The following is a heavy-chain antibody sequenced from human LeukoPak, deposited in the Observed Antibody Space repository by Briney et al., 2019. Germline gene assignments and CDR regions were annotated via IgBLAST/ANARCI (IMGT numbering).Heavy chain of an antibody. CDR2: IRYDGSNK. J-gene: IGHJ4*02. Sequence: PGGSLRLSCAASGFTFSSYGMHWLRQAPGKGLEWVAFIRYDGSNKYYADSVKGRFTISRDNSKNTLYLQMNSLRAEDTAVYYCTKDNYDYVDYDGGDYWGQGTLVTVSS. D-gene: IGHD4-17*01. CDR1: GFTFSSYG. V-gene: IGHV3-30*02. CDR3: TKDNYDYVDYDGGDY.